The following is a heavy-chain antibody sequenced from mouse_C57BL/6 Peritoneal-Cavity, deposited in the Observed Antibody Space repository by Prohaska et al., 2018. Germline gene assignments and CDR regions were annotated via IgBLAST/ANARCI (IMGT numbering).Heavy chain of an antibody. J-gene: IGHJ2*01. CDR3: TRGGTTVVAPFDY. CDR2: ISSGGDYI. V-gene: IGHV5-9-1*02. D-gene: IGHD1-1*01. Sequence: RLEWVAYISSGGDYIYYADTVKGRFTISRDNARNNLYLQMSSLKSEDTAMYYCTRGGTTVVAPFDYWGQGTTLTVSS.